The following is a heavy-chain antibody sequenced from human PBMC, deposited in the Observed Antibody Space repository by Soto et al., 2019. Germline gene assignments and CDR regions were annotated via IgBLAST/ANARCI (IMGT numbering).Heavy chain of an antibody. CDR3: ARWIKGDYYYGMDV. D-gene: IGHD5-12*01. CDR2: INADYGNT. Sequence: QAQLVQSGAEVKKPGASVKVSCKASGYTFYSHSISWVRQAPGQGLEWMGRINADYGNTQYAQKFRGRVTMTTDTSTTTVYMELTNLRSDDTAVYYCARWIKGDYYYGMDVWGQGTTVTVSS. V-gene: IGHV1-18*01. CDR1: GYTFYSHS. J-gene: IGHJ6*02.